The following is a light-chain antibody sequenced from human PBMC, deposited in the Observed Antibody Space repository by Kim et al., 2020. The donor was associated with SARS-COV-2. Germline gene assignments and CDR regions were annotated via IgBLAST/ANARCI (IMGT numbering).Light chain of an antibody. CDR2: GAS. CDR1: QSVSSSY. V-gene: IGKV3-20*01. CDR3: QQYGSSAWT. J-gene: IGKJ1*01. Sequence: APVGSTTPPCRASQSVSSSYLAWYQQKPGQAPRLLIYGASSRATGIPDRFSGSGSGTDFTLTISRLEPEDFAVYYCQQYGSSAWTFGQGTKVEIK.